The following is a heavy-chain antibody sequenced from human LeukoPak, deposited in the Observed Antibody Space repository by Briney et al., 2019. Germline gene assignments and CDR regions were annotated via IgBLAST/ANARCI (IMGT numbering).Heavy chain of an antibody. J-gene: IGHJ6*02. CDR1: GGTFSSYA. D-gene: IGHD1-1*01. CDR3: ARVQLERHYYYYGMDV. Sequence: GASVKVSCRASGGTFSSYAISWVRQAPRQGLEWMGRIIPILGIANYAQKFQGRVTITADKSTSTAYMELSSLRSEDTAVYYCARVQLERHYYYYGMDVWGQGTTVTVSS. CDR2: IIPILGIA. V-gene: IGHV1-69*04.